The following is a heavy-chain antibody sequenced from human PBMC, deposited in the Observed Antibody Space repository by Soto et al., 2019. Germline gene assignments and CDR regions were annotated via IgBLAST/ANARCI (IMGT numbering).Heavy chain of an antibody. V-gene: IGHV1-24*01. J-gene: IGHJ6*02. CDR1: GYTLTELS. CDR2: FDPEDGET. CDR3: ATGNSGWYYYYYGMDV. Sequence: GASVKVSCKVSGYTLTELSMHWVRQAPGKGLEWMGGFDPEDGETIYAQKFQGRVTMTEDTSTDTAYMELSSLRSEDTAVYYCATGNSGWYYYYYGMDVWGQGTTVTVSS. D-gene: IGHD6-19*01.